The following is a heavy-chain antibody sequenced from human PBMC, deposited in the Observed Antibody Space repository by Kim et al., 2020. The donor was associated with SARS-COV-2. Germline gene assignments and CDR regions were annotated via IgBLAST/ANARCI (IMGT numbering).Heavy chain of an antibody. CDR1: GFTFSNYW. J-gene: IGHJ4*02. CDR2: TKSDGSEK. Sequence: GGSLRLSCTASGFTFSNYWMHWVRQAPGKGLEWVATTKSDGSEKNYLDSVKGRFTITRDNAKNSLYLQMNSLRAEDTAIYYCARDPDSSSFYDCWSEYYGFHHWGQGTLVTVSS. D-gene: IGHD3-3*01. V-gene: IGHV3-7*01. CDR3: ARDPDSSSFYDCWSEYYGFHH.